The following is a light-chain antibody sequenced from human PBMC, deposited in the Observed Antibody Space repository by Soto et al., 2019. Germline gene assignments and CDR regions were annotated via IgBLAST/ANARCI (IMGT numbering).Light chain of an antibody. CDR3: TSYVGNDIWV. CDR1: SSDVGAYNY. V-gene: IGLV2-8*01. CDR2: EVT. J-gene: IGLJ3*02. Sequence: QSALTQPPSASGSPGQSVTISFTGTSSDVGAYNYVSWYQQYPGKAPNLMIYEVTKRPSGVPDRFSGSKSGNTASLTVSGLQAEDEADYYCTSYVGNDIWVFGGGTKVTVL.